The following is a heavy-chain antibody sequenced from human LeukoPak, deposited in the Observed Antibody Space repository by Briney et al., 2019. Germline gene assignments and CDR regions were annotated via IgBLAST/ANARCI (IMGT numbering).Heavy chain of an antibody. CDR3: AGHHPRNTVDF. V-gene: IGHV4-59*08. Sequence: SETLSLTCTVSGGSISSYYWSWIRQPPGKGLEWIAYISDIGSINYNPSLKSRVTISLDTSENQFSLKLSSVTAADTAGYYCAGHHPRNTVDFWGQGTLVTVSS. J-gene: IGHJ4*02. CDR2: ISDIGSI. D-gene: IGHD2/OR15-2a*01. CDR1: GGSISSYY.